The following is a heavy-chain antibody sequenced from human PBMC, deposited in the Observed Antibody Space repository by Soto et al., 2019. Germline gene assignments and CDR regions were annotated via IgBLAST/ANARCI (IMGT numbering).Heavy chain of an antibody. D-gene: IGHD6-13*01. CDR1: GGSISSSTYY. CDR2: LYYSGNT. J-gene: IGHJ4*02. V-gene: IGHV4-39*01. CDR3: ARGVTNSWYYFDY. Sequence: ETLSLTCTVSGGSISSSTYYWGWIRQPPGKGLDWIGNLYYSGNTYYAPSLKSRVTISVDSSKNQFSLKLNSVTAADTAVYYCARGVTNSWYYFDYWGQGTLVTVSS.